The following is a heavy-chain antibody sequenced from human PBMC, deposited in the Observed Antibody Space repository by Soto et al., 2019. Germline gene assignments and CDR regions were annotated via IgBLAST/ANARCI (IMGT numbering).Heavy chain of an antibody. D-gene: IGHD3-3*01. Sequence: SETLSLACAVYGGSFSGYYWSWIRQPPGKGLEWIGEINHSGSTNYNPSLKSRVTISVDTSKNQFSLKLSSVTAADTAVYYCARGSPIFGVVSNYYYYGMDVWGQATTVT. CDR2: INHSGST. CDR3: ARGSPIFGVVSNYYYYGMDV. CDR1: GGSFSGYY. J-gene: IGHJ6*02. V-gene: IGHV4-34*01.